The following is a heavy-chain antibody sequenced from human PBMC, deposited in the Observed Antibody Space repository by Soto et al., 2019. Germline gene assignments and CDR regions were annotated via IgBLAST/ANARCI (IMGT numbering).Heavy chain of an antibody. J-gene: IGHJ5*02. CDR3: ARGQTAMVKSYWFDP. CDR2: IYYSGST. D-gene: IGHD5-18*01. Sequence: SETLSLTCTVSGGSISSYYWSWIRQPPGKGLEWIGYIYYSGSTNYNPSLKSRVTISVDTSKNQFSLKLSSVTAADTAVYYCARGQTAMVKSYWFDPWGQGTLVTVSS. V-gene: IGHV4-59*01. CDR1: GGSISSYY.